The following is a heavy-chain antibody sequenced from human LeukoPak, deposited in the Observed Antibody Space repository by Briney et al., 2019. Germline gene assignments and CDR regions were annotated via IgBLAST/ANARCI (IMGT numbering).Heavy chain of an antibody. CDR1: GGSFSGYY. J-gene: IGHJ6*03. Sequence: SETLSLTCAVYGGSFSGYYWGWIRQPPGKGLEWIGEINHSGSTNYNPSLKSRVTISVDTSKNQFSLKLSSVTAADTAVYYCARLLGHTLTTVTRGRYYYYYMDVWGKGTTVTVSS. V-gene: IGHV4-34*01. CDR2: INHSGST. CDR3: ARLLGHTLTTVTRGRYYYYYMDV. D-gene: IGHD4-11*01.